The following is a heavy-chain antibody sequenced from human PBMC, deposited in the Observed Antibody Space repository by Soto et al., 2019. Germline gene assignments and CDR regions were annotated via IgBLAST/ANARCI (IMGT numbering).Heavy chain of an antibody. CDR3: ARGEFLSYDDY. CDR1: GYTFTSYA. J-gene: IGHJ4*02. CDR2: INAGNGNT. Sequence: ASVKVSCKSSGYTFTSYAMHWVRQAPGQRLEWMGWINAGNGNTKYSQKFQGRVTITRDTSASTAYMELSSLRSEDTAVYYCARGEFLSYDDYWGQGTLVTVPQ. D-gene: IGHD3-16*01. V-gene: IGHV1-3*01.